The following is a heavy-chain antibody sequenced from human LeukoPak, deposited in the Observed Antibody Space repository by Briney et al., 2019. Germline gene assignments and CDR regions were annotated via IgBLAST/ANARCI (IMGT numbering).Heavy chain of an antibody. D-gene: IGHD6-6*01. CDR3: ARAIAAHASDY. V-gene: IGHV3-30*03. J-gene: IGHJ4*02. Sequence: GGSLRLSCAASGFTFSSDGMHWVRQAPGKGLEWVAVISYDGSNKYYADSVKGRFTISRDSSKNTLYLQMNSLRAEDTAVYYCARAIAAHASDYWGQGTLVTVSS. CDR1: GFTFSSDG. CDR2: ISYDGSNK.